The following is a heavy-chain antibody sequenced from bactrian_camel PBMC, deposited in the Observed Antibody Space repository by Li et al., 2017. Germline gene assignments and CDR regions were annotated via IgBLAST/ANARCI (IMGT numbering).Heavy chain of an antibody. J-gene: IGHJ4*01. V-gene: IGHV3S53*01. Sequence: HVQLVESGGGSVQAGGSLRLSCVGSGFTYYSNCMAWFRQAPGEEREGVATIDSDGGTSYADSVKGRFTISKDNAKNTVYLQMSNLKPDDTAMYYCKTDPIEYLRTRCPNVWGQGTQVTVS. CDR2: IDSDGGT. D-gene: IGHD5*01. CDR3: KTDPIEYLRTRCPNV. CDR1: GFTYYSNC.